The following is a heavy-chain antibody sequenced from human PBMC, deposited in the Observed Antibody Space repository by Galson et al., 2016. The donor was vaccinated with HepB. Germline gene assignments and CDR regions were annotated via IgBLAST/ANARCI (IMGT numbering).Heavy chain of an antibody. D-gene: IGHD6-6*01. CDR2: TSYRGSS. CDR1: GDSISSGGHY. CDR3: ASGPIAARILIQH. J-gene: IGHJ1*01. Sequence: TLSLTCTVSGDSISSGGHYWSWIRQHPGKGLEWIGYTSYRGSSYYNPSLKSRVSISVDTSKNQFSVKLSSVTAADTAVYYCASGPIAARILIQHWGQGTLVTVSS. V-gene: IGHV4-31*03.